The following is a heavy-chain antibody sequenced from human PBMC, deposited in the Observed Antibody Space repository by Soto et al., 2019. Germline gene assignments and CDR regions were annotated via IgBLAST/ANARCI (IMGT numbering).Heavy chain of an antibody. V-gene: IGHV1-69*12. CDR2: IIPIFGTA. Sequence: QVQLVQSGAEVKKPGSSVKVSCKASGGTFSSYAISWVRQAPGQGLEWMGGIIPIFGTANYAQKFQGRVTITADESTSTDYMELSSLRSEDTAVYYCARGAYDILTGYYDYYYYGMDVWGQGTTVTVSS. J-gene: IGHJ6*02. CDR1: GGTFSSYA. D-gene: IGHD3-9*01. CDR3: ARGAYDILTGYYDYYYYGMDV.